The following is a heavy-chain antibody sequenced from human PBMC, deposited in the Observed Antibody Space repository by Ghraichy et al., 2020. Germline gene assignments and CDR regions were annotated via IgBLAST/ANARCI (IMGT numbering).Heavy chain of an antibody. D-gene: IGHD2-8*02. V-gene: IGHV4-31*03. CDR2: IYYSGST. J-gene: IGHJ6*02. CDR1: GGSISSGDYY. CDR3: ARDHAGAYYYYAMDV. Sequence: SETLSLTCTVSGGSISSGDYYWSWIRQHPGKGLEWIGYIYYSGSTYYNPSLKSRLKILVDTSKNQFSLKLSSVTAADTAVYYCARDHAGAYYYYAMDVWGQGTTVTVSS.